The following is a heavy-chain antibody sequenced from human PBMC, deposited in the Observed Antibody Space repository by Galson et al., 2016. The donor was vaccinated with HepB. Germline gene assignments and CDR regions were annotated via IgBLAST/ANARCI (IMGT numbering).Heavy chain of an antibody. CDR2: IYPGDSDT. CDR3: ARVGLYDSSGYFGYFDP. CDR1: GYNFINFW. D-gene: IGHD3-22*01. Sequence: QSGAEVKKPGESLKISCKASGYNFINFWIAWVRQMPGKGLEWMGLIYPGDSDTRYSPSFQGQVTISADKSITTAYLQWSSLKASDTAIYYCARVGLYDSSGYFGYFDPWDQGTLVTVSS. V-gene: IGHV5-51*01. J-gene: IGHJ5*02.